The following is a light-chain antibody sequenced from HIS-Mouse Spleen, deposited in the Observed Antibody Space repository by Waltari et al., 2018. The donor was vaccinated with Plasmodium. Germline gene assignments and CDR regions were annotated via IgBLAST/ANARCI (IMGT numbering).Light chain of an antibody. CDR1: QSVSSN. J-gene: IGKJ3*01. CDR2: GAS. Sequence: EIVMTQSPATLSVSPGEKATLSCRASQSVSSNLAWYQHKPGQAPRLLIYGASTRATGIPARFSGSGYGTEFTLTISSLQSEDFAVYYCQQYNNWSFTFGPGTKVDIK. V-gene: IGKV3-15*01. CDR3: QQYNNWSFT.